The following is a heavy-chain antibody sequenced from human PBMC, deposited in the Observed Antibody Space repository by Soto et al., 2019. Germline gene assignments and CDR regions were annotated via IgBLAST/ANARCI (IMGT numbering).Heavy chain of an antibody. V-gene: IGHV3-48*03. J-gene: IGHJ6*02. D-gene: IGHD3-9*01. Sequence: PGRSLRLSCAASGFTFSNFEMHWVRQAPGKGLEWVSYINTAGSTKYYAESVKGRFTISRDNARNSLFLQMNSLRAEDTAVYYCARAECSSPDCLTAYYSYGLDVWGQGSTVTASS. CDR1: GFTFSNFE. CDR3: ARAECSSPDCLTAYYSYGLDV. CDR2: INTAGSTK.